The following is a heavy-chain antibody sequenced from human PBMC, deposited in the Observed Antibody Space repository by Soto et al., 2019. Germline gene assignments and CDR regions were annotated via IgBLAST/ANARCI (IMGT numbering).Heavy chain of an antibody. V-gene: IGHV3-74*01. J-gene: IGHJ4*02. Sequence: GGSLRLSCAASGFTFSSYWMHWVRQAPGKGLVWVSRINSDGSSTRYADSVKGRFTISRDNAKTTLYLQMNSLRAEDTAVYYCAREGTDYDFWSGYYFDYWGQGTLVTVSS. CDR3: AREGTDYDFWSGYYFDY. D-gene: IGHD3-3*01. CDR2: INSDGSST. CDR1: GFTFSSYW.